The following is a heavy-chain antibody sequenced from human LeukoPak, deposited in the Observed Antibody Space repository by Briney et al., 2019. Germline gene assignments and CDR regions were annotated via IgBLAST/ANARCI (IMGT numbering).Heavy chain of an antibody. CDR3: ARILNRGAGCYKY. J-gene: IGHJ4*02. CDR1: GGSISGSVYY. V-gene: IGHV4-39*01. CDR2: IFYTGTT. D-gene: IGHD2-15*01. Sequence: SETLSLTCTVSGGSISGSVYYWGWIRQPPGKRLEWIASIFYTGTTYYNPSLKSRATISVDTSKNQFSLNLKSVTDADTAQYYCARILNRGAGCYKYWGQGTLVTVSS.